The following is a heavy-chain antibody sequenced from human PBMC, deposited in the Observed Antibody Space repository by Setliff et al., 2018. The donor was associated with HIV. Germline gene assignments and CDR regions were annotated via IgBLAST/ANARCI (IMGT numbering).Heavy chain of an antibody. Sequence: ASVKVSCKISGYTLTELSIHWVRQAPGKGLGWMANFDPEDGETFYAQKFQGRLTMTEDTSTDTAYMELSSLRSDDTAMYYCAADPGYSSTWYSESFQHWGQGIVVTVSS. D-gene: IGHD6-13*01. J-gene: IGHJ1*01. V-gene: IGHV1-24*01. CDR3: AADPGYSSTWYSESFQH. CDR2: FDPEDGET. CDR1: GYTLTELS.